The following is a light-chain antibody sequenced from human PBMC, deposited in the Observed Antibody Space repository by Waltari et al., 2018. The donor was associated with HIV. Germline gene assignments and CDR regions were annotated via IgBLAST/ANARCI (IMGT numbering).Light chain of an antibody. Sequence: AIRMTQSPSSFSASTGDRVTITCRASQDISSYLAWYQQKPGKAPKLRINAASTLQTGFPSRVNGSGSVTDFTLTISCLQSEDVATYDCQQYYNYPRTFGQGTRVEIK. J-gene: IGKJ1*01. CDR3: QQYYNYPRT. CDR2: AAS. CDR1: QDISSY. V-gene: IGKV1-8*01.